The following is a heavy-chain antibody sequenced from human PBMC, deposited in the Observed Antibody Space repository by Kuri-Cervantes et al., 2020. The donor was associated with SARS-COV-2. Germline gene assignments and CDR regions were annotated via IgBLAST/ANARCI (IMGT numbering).Heavy chain of an antibody. Sequence: ETLSLTCAASGFTFSSYSMNWVRQAPGKGLEWVSSISSSSSYIYYADSVKGRFTISRDNAKNSLYLQMNSLRAEDTAVYYCAREGNWGFSGAFDIWGQGTMVTVSS. CDR3: AREGNWGFSGAFDI. CDR2: ISSSSSYI. D-gene: IGHD7-27*01. CDR1: GFTFSSYS. J-gene: IGHJ3*02. V-gene: IGHV3-21*01.